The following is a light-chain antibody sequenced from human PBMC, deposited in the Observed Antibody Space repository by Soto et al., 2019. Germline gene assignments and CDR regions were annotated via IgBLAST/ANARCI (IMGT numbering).Light chain of an antibody. J-gene: IGKJ5*01. Sequence: EIVLTQSPATLSLSPGERATLSCRASQSVSSYLAWYQQKPGQAPRLLIYDASNRATGIPARFSGSGSGTDFTLTISSLEPEDFAVYYCQQRSSWPLITFAQGTRLEIK. V-gene: IGKV3-11*01. CDR2: DAS. CDR1: QSVSSY. CDR3: QQRSSWPLIT.